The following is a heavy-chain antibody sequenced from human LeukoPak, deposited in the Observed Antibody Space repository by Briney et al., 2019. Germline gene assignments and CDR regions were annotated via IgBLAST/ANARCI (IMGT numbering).Heavy chain of an antibody. Sequence: GGSLRLSCAASGFTFSGSAMHWVRQASGKGLEWVGRIRSKANSYATAYAASVKGRFTISRDDSKNTAYLQMNSLKTEDTAVYYCTTEITYYYDSSGYYFPYDFDYWGQGTLVTVSS. J-gene: IGHJ4*02. CDR2: IRSKANSYAT. V-gene: IGHV3-73*01. D-gene: IGHD3-22*01. CDR3: TTEITYYYDSSGYYFPYDFDY. CDR1: GFTFSGSA.